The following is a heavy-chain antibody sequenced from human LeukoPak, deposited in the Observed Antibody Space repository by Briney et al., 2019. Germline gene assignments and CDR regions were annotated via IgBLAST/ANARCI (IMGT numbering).Heavy chain of an antibody. J-gene: IGHJ6*03. CDR2: INPDSGGA. V-gene: IGHV1-2*02. CDR1: GYTFTGYY. CDR3: ARDRKVGGVYYYYMDV. Sequence: GASVTVSCKASGYTFTGYYMHWVRQAPGQGLEWMGWINPDSGGANYAQNFQGRVTMTRDTSISTAYMELSSLRSDDTAVYYCARDRKVGGVYYYYMDVWGKGTTVTVSS. D-gene: IGHD3-16*01.